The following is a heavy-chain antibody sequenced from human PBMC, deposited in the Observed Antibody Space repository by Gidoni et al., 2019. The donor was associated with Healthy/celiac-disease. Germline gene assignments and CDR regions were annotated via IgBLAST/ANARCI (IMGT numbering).Heavy chain of an antibody. CDR2: IKPNSGGT. V-gene: IGHV1-2*02. J-gene: IGHJ4*02. Sequence: QVQLVQSGAEVKKPGASLKVSCKASGYTFTGYYMNWVRQAPGQGLEWMGWIKPNSGGTNYAQKFQGRVTMTRDTSISTAYMELSRLRSDDTAVDYCARDRYDSSGYYQSVFDYWGQGTLVTVSS. D-gene: IGHD3-22*01. CDR3: ARDRYDSSGYYQSVFDY. CDR1: GYTFTGYY.